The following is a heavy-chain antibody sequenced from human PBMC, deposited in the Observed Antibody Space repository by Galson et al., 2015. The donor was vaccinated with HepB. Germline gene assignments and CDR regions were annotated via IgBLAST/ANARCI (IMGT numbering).Heavy chain of an antibody. V-gene: IGHV1-69*02. CDR1: GGTFSSYT. CDR2: IIPILGIA. Sequence: SVKVSCKASGGTFSSYTISWVRQAPGQGLEWMGRIIPILGIANYAQKFQGRVTITADKSTSTAYMELSSLRSEDTAVYYCARTADRKFRYFQHWGQGTLVTVSS. CDR3: ARTADRKFRYFQH. J-gene: IGHJ1*01. D-gene: IGHD2-2*01.